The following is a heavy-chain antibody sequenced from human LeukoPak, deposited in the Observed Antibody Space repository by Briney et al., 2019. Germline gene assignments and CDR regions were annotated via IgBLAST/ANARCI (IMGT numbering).Heavy chain of an antibody. CDR2: INHSGST. CDR3: ARGQAYYDILTGYRWATLIFDY. V-gene: IGHV4-39*07. J-gene: IGHJ4*02. CDR1: GGSISSSSYY. Sequence: SETLSLTCTVSGGSISSSSYYWGWIRQPPGKGLEWIGEINHSGSTNYNPSLKSRVTISVDTSKNQFSLKLSSATAADTAVYYCARGQAYYDILTGYRWATLIFDYWGQGTLVTVSS. D-gene: IGHD3-9*01.